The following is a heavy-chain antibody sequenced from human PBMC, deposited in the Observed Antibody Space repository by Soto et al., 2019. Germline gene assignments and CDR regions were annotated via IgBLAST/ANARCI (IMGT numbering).Heavy chain of an antibody. D-gene: IGHD2-21*02. CDR3: ARDRCGGDCYSFDY. J-gene: IGHJ4*02. CDR2: VSWNSGTI. CDR1: GFIFDHHA. V-gene: IGHV3-9*01. Sequence: GGSLRLSCAASGFIFDHHAMNWVRQAPGKGLEWVAGVSWNSGTIDYADSVKGRFTISRDNAKNSLYLQMNSLRAEDTAFYYCARDRCGGDCYSFDYWGQGTLVTVSS.